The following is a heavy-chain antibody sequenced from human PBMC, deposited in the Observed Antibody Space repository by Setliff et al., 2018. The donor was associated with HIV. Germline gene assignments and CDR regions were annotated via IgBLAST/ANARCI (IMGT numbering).Heavy chain of an antibody. J-gene: IGHJ6*03. CDR1: DGSMTSGSYY. Sequence: SETLSLTCSVSDGSMTSGSYYWGWIRQPPGKGLEWSGSVYYSGTTYYNPSLKSRLRMSVDTSKNQFTLKVISMTAADTAVDYCARGYPGRAVDGLSYYYYYYMDVWGKGTTVTVSS. V-gene: IGHV4-39*06. CDR3: ARGYPGRAVDGLSYYYYYYMDV. CDR2: VYYSGTT. D-gene: IGHD6-19*01.